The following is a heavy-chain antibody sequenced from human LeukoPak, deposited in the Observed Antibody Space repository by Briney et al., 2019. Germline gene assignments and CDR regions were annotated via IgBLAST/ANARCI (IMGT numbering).Heavy chain of an antibody. CDR1: GFTFSSYA. Sequence: GGSLRLSCAASGFTFSSYAMSWVRQAPGKGLEWVSAISGSDSTYYADSVKGRFTISRDNSKNTLYLQMNSLRAEDTAIYYCAKGVRFLDWWILDYWGQGSLVTVSS. CDR3: AKGVRFLDWWILDY. CDR2: ISGSDST. V-gene: IGHV3-23*01. J-gene: IGHJ4*02. D-gene: IGHD3-9*01.